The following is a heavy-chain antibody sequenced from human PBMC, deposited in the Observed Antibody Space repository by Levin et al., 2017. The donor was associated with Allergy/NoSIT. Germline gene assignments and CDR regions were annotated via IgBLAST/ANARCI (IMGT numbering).Heavy chain of an antibody. Sequence: ASVKVSCQASGYTFASYYMHWVRQAPGQGPEWMGMINPNGDRTTYAQKFQGRVTMTRDTSTSTVYMELSSLESEDTAVYFCARGGGACSGDNCYPVWGQGTLVTVSS. D-gene: IGHD2-15*01. CDR1: GYTFASYY. CDR3: ARGGGACSGDNCYPV. J-gene: IGHJ4*02. CDR2: INPNGDRT. V-gene: IGHV1-46*01.